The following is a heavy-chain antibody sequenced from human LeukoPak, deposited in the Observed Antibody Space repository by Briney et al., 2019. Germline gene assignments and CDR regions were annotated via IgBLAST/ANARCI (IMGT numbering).Heavy chain of an antibody. CDR1: GFSLRTSGMC. V-gene: IGHV2-70*11. D-gene: IGHD3-22*01. Sequence: SGPALVKPTQTLTLTCTFCGFSLRTSGMCVSWIRQPPGKALEWLARIDWDDDKYYSTSLKTRLTISKDTSKNQVVLTMTNMDPVDTATYYCARMVYDTKNFDYWGQGTLVTVSS. CDR3: ARMVYDTKNFDY. CDR2: IDWDDDK. J-gene: IGHJ4*02.